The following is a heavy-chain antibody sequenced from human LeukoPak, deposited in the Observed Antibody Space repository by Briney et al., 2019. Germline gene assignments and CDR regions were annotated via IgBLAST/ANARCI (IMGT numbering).Heavy chain of an antibody. CDR2: INQDGSEK. Sequence: PGGSLRLSCVASGFTFGTYWMTWVRQAPGKGLEWVANINQDGSEKHYLGSVEGRFTISRDNAKNSVCLQMSSLRAEDMAVYYCARDLPDYWGQGTLVTVSP. CDR3: ARDLPDY. J-gene: IGHJ4*02. CDR1: GFTFGTYW. V-gene: IGHV3-7*03.